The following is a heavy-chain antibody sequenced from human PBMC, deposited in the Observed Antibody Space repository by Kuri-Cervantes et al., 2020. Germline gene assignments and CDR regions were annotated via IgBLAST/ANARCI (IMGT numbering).Heavy chain of an antibody. CDR3: ARDWFGYGSSGYTG. CDR1: EFSVSWKG. CDR2: ISSSGSTI. V-gene: IGHV3-11*01. Sequence: GESLKISCGGSEFSVSWKGMSWIRQAPGKGLEWVSYISSSGSTIYYADSVKGRFTISRDNAKNSLYLQMNSLRAEDTAVYYCARDWFGYGSSGYTGWGQGTLVTVSS. J-gene: IGHJ4*02. D-gene: IGHD3-22*01.